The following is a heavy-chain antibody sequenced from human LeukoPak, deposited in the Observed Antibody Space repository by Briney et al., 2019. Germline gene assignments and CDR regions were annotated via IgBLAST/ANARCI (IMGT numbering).Heavy chain of an antibody. J-gene: IGHJ5*02. CDR3: AGLHFASAEEFDP. CDR2: IYSNGNI. Sequence: PETLSLTCTVSGTSIRGHYWSWIRQPPGKGLEWIGYIYSNGNILYNPFLKSRVTLSVDTFNNQFSLSLNFVTAADTAVYYCAGLHFASAEEFDPWGQGTLVTVSS. V-gene: IGHV4-59*08. D-gene: IGHD1-14*01. CDR1: GTSIRGHY.